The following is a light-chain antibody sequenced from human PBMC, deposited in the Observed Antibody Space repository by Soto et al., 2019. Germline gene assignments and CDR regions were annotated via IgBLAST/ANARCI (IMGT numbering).Light chain of an antibody. J-gene: IGKJ3*01. CDR3: QHYGSFLFT. V-gene: IGKV3-20*01. CDR1: QSISSTY. Sequence: EIVLTQSPATLSLSTGGRATLACRESQSISSTYLAWYQQKPGPAPRLLIYGASNRATGIPDRFSGSVSGTDFTLTISRLEPEDFAVYYCQHYGSFLFTFGPGTEVEIK. CDR2: GAS.